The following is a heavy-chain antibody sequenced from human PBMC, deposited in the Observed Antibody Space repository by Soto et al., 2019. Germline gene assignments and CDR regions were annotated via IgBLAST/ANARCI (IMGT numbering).Heavy chain of an antibody. CDR2: ISGSSIYI. Sequence: LRLSCVASGFTFSNYNMNWVRQAPGEGLEWVSHISGSSIYIHYADSVRGRFTISRDNAKNSVYLQMDSLRVEDTAVYYCAREGALKPFSSWGQGALVTVSS. CDR3: AREGALKPFSS. CDR1: GFTFSNYN. J-gene: IGHJ5*02. V-gene: IGHV3-21*01.